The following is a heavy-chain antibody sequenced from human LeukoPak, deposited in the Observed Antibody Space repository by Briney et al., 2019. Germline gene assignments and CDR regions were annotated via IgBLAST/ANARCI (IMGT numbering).Heavy chain of an antibody. V-gene: IGHV3-23*01. CDR3: ARPIQPRDAFDI. CDR1: GFTFSSYA. CDR2: ISGSGGST. D-gene: IGHD5-18*01. Sequence: GGSLRLSCAASGFTFSSYAMSWVRQAPGKGLEWVSAISGSGGSTYYADSVKGRFTISRDNSKNTLYLQMNSLRAEDTAVYYCARPIQPRDAFDIWGQGTMVTVSS. J-gene: IGHJ3*02.